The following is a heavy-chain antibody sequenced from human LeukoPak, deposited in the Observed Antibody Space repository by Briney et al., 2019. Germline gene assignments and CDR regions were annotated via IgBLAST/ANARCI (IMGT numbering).Heavy chain of an antibody. CDR1: GVSISSDKYY. Sequence: SETLSLTCTVSGVSISSDKYYWSWIRQRPGKGLEWIGYVYYSGSTSYNPSLKSRVSISLGTPKNQFSLKLTSVTAADTAVYYCATPYCGTISCLDVFDIWGQGTMVTVSS. D-gene: IGHD2-21*01. J-gene: IGHJ3*02. V-gene: IGHV4-31*03. CDR2: VYYSGST. CDR3: ATPYCGTISCLDVFDI.